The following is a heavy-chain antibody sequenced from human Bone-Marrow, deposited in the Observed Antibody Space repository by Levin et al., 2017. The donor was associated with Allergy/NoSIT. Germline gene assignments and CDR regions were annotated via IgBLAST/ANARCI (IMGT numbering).Heavy chain of an antibody. Sequence: GESLKISCKASGYTFTGYYMHWVRQAPGQGLEWMGWINPNSGGTNYAQKFQGWVTMTRDTSISTAYMELSRLRSDDTAVYYCARAAPLGYYDSSGDTLLFDYWGQGTLVTVSS. J-gene: IGHJ4*02. CDR1: GYTFTGYY. V-gene: IGHV1-2*04. CDR3: ARAAPLGYYDSSGDTLLFDY. CDR2: INPNSGGT. D-gene: IGHD3-22*01.